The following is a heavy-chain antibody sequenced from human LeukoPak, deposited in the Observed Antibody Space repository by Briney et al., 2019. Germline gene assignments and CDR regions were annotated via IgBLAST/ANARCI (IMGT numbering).Heavy chain of an antibody. J-gene: IGHJ4*02. V-gene: IGHV3-23*01. D-gene: IGHD2-2*01. Sequence: GGSLRLSCAASRFTFSSNAMSWVRQAPGKGLEWASTVSGSGDATYYAESVKGRFTISRDNSKNTLYLQMNSLRAGDTAVYYCAKDVGYCGSTSCYFSYWGQGTLVTVSS. CDR3: AKDVGYCGSTSCYFSY. CDR1: RFTFSSNA. CDR2: VSGSGDAT.